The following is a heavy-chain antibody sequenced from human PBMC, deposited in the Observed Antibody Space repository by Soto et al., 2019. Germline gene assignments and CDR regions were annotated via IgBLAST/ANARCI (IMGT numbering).Heavy chain of an antibody. CDR2: IGSNGIST. Sequence: GGSLRLSCSASGFTFSSYAMHWVRQAPGKGLEYVSAIGSNGISTYYADSVKGRFTISRDNSKNTLYLQMSSLRPEDTAVYYCVKERSSRVVLYNWFDPWGQGTLVTVPS. V-gene: IGHV3-64D*06. D-gene: IGHD3-3*01. J-gene: IGHJ5*02. CDR1: GFTFSSYA. CDR3: VKERSSRVVLYNWFDP.